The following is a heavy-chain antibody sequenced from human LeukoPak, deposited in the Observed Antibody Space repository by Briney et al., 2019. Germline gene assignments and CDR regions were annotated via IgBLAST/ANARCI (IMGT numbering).Heavy chain of an antibody. J-gene: IGHJ4*02. D-gene: IGHD2-15*01. Sequence: ASVKVSCKASGGTFSSYAISWVRQAPGQGLEWMGGIIPIFGTANYAQKFQGRVTITADESTSTAYMELSSLRSEDTAVYYCARARTRYCSGGSCYSNFDYWGQGTLVTVSS. V-gene: IGHV1-69*13. CDR3: ARARTRYCSGGSCYSNFDY. CDR2: IIPIFGTA. CDR1: GGTFSSYA.